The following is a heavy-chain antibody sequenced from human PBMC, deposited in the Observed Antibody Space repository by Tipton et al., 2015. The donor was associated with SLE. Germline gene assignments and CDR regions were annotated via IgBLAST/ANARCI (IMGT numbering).Heavy chain of an antibody. V-gene: IGHV4-39*01. CDR2: IYYSGST. D-gene: IGHD6-6*01. Sequence: TLSLTCTVSGGSISSSSYYWGWIRQPPGKGLEWIGSIYYSGSTYYNPSLKSRVTISVDTSKNQFSLKLSSVTAADTAVYYCARTYSSSWGYFDYWGQGTLVTVSS. CDR1: GGSISSSSYY. J-gene: IGHJ4*02. CDR3: ARTYSSSWGYFDY.